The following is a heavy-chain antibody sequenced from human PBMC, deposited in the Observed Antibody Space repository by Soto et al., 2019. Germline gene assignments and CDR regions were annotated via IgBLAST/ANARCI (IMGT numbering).Heavy chain of an antibody. CDR2: IYYRGNA. CDR1: DDSINSDKYY. J-gene: IGHJ4*02. V-gene: IGHV4-39*01. CDR3: ARLEGLAPISYYFDF. Sequence: QLQLQESGPGLVKPSETLSLTCSVSDDSINSDKYYWGWIRQPPGKGLEWIGSIYYRGNAYYNPSLQTRVNTSLDKSKTQVSMKLTPVTAADSAVYFCARLEGLAPISYYFDFWGPGALVTVSS. D-gene: IGHD3-3*01.